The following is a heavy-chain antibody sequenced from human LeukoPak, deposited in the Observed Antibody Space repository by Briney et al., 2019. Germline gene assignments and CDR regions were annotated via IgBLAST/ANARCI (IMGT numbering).Heavy chain of an antibody. D-gene: IGHD4-17*01. Sequence: GRSLRLSCAASGFTFSSYGMHWVRQAPGKGLEWVAVIWYDGSNKYYADSVKGRFTISRDNSKNTLYLQMNSLRAEDTAVYYCARDSRAYGDYAFYFDYWGQGTLVTVSS. V-gene: IGHV3-33*01. CDR1: GFTFSSYG. J-gene: IGHJ4*02. CDR2: IWYDGSNK. CDR3: ARDSRAYGDYAFYFDY.